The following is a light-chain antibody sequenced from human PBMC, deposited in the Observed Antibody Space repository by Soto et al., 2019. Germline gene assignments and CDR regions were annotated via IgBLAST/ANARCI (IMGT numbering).Light chain of an antibody. V-gene: IGKV1-5*03. J-gene: IGKJ1*01. Sequence: DIHITQSPSTLSASVGDRVTITCRATQNINNYLAWYQQKPGKAPNLLIYQVSSLESGVPSRFSGSGSGTEFTLTISSVQPDDFATYYCQQYSRLWTFGQGTKVDIK. CDR1: QNINNY. CDR2: QVS. CDR3: QQYSRLWT.